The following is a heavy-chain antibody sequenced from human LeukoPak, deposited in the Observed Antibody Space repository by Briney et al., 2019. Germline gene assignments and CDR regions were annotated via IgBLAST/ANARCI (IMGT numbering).Heavy chain of an antibody. J-gene: IGHJ6*03. D-gene: IGHD3/OR15-3a*01. V-gene: IGHV1-18*01. Sequence: GASVKVSCKASGYTFTSYAMNWVRQAPGQGLEWMGWISPENGDTNYAQNFQDRVTMTTDTSTNTAYMELRSLTSDDTAVYFCARVFGYYYFYMDVWGEGTTVIISS. CDR1: GYTFTSYA. CDR2: ISPENGDT. CDR3: ARVFGYYYFYMDV.